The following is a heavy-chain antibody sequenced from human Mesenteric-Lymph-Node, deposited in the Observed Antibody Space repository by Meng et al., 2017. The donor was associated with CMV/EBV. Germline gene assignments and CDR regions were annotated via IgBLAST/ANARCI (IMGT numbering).Heavy chain of an antibody. CDR2: ISSSSSTI. V-gene: IGHV3-11*04. CDR3: ARVQTYYDFWSGYYFDYFDY. CDR1: GFTFSDYY. Sequence: GESLKISCAASGFTFSDYYMSWIRQAPGKGLDWVSYISSSSSTIYYADSVKGRFAISRDNAKNSLYLQMNSLRAEDTAVYYYARVQTYYDFWSGYYFDYFDYWGQGTLVTVSS. D-gene: IGHD3-3*01. J-gene: IGHJ4*02.